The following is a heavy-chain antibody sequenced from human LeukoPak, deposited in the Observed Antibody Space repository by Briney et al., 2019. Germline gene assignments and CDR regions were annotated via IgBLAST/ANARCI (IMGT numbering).Heavy chain of an antibody. CDR3: ARLARDCSGGSCYSSGFDY. CDR2: IYYSGST. CDR1: GGSISSSSYY. Sequence: SETLSLTCTVSGGSISSSSYYWGWIRQPPGKGLEWIGSIYYSGSTYYNPSLKSRVTISVDTSKIQFSLKLSSVTAADTAVYYCARLARDCSGGSCYSSGFDYWGQGTLVTVSS. D-gene: IGHD2-15*01. J-gene: IGHJ4*02. V-gene: IGHV4-39*01.